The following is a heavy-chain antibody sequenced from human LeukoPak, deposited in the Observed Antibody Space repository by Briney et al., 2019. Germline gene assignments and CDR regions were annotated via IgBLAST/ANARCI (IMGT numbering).Heavy chain of an antibody. CDR1: GFSFNTYG. J-gene: IGHJ4*02. CDR2: IKQDGSEK. V-gene: IGHV3-7*01. D-gene: IGHD1-26*01. CDR3: AGKRWGATVD. Sequence: TGGSLRLSCEASGFSFNTYGMHWVRQALGKGLELVAKIKQDGSEKYYVDSVKGRFTISRDNAKNSLYLQMNSLRAEDTAAYYCAGKRWGATVDWGQGTLVTVSS.